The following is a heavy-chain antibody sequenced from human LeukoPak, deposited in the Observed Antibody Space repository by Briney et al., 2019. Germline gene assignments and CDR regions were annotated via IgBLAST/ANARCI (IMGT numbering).Heavy chain of an antibody. Sequence: GGSLRLSCAASGFTFDDCAMHWVRQAPGKGLEWVSGISWNSGTIGYADSVKGRFTISRDNAKNSLYLQMNSLRAEDTALYYCAKVNDILTESANYYFDYWGQGTLVTVSS. CDR3: AKVNDILTESANYYFDY. J-gene: IGHJ4*02. D-gene: IGHD3-9*01. V-gene: IGHV3-9*01. CDR2: ISWNSGTI. CDR1: GFTFDDCA.